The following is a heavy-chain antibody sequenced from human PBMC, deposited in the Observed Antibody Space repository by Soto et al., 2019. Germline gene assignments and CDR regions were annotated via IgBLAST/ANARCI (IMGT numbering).Heavy chain of an antibody. D-gene: IGHD3-16*02. CDR1: GYTFTSYG. V-gene: IGHV1-18*01. Sequence: ASVKVSCKASGYTFTSYGISWVRQAPGQRLEWMGWISAYNGNTNYAQKLQGRVTMTTDTSTSTAYMELRSLRSDDTAVYYCARASSVYPPYYFDYWGQGTLVTVSS. CDR2: ISAYNGNT. CDR3: ARASSVYPPYYFDY. J-gene: IGHJ4*02.